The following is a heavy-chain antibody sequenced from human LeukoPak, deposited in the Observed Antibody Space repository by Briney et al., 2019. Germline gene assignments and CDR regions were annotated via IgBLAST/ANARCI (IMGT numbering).Heavy chain of an antibody. J-gene: IGHJ3*02. Sequence: GGSLRLSCAASGFSFSNYAMSWVRQAPGKGLEWVSAISGSGGSTYYANSVKGRFTISRDNSKNTVYLQVNTLRAEDTAVYHCAKDVSDMAQDAFDIWGQGTMVTVSS. CDR3: AKDVSDMAQDAFDI. CDR2: ISGSGGST. D-gene: IGHD5-24*01. V-gene: IGHV3-23*01. CDR1: GFSFSNYA.